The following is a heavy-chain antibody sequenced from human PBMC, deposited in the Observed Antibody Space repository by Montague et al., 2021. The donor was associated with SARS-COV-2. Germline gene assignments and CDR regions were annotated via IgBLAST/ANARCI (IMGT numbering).Heavy chain of an antibody. CDR1: GGSISSGSYY. D-gene: IGHD6-19*01. Sequence: TLSLTRTVSGGSISSGSYYRSWIRQPAGKGLEWIGRISISGSTNYNPSLKSRVTISVDTSKNQFSLKLSSVTAADTAVYYCARDIAVAGLFDYWGQGTLVTVSS. V-gene: IGHV4-61*02. CDR3: ARDIAVAGLFDY. CDR2: ISISGST. J-gene: IGHJ4*02.